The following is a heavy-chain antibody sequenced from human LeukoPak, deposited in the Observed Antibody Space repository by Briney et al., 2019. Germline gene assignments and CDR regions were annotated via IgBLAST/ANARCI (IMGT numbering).Heavy chain of an antibody. D-gene: IGHD3-10*01. CDR3: ARGSGSYRDFDY. CDR1: GFTFSSHS. Sequence: GGSLILSCAASGFTFSSHSMNWVRPAPREGLEWVSSISSSSRYIYYADSVKGRFTISRDNAKNSLYLQMNSLRAEDTAEYYCARGSGSYRDFDYWGQGTLVTVSS. CDR2: ISSSSRYI. J-gene: IGHJ4*02. V-gene: IGHV3-21*01.